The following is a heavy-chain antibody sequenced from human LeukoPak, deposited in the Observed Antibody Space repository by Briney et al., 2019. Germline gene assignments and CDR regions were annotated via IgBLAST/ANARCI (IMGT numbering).Heavy chain of an antibody. CDR2: VSYDGDNK. CDR3: ARAPDWNPYFDY. Sequence: PGGSLRLSCAASGFTFSRYAMHWVRQAPGKGLEWVAVVSYDGDNKYYADSVKGRFTISRDNAKNSLYLQMNSLRAEDTAVYYCARAPDWNPYFDYWGQGTLVTVSS. J-gene: IGHJ4*02. CDR1: GFTFSRYA. D-gene: IGHD1-1*01. V-gene: IGHV3-30*04.